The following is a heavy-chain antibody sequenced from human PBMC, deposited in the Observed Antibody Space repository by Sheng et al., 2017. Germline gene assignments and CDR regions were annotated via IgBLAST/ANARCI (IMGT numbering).Heavy chain of an antibody. CDR1: GGSISSYY. V-gene: IGHV4-59*01. J-gene: IGHJ6*02. CDR3: ARDGGLSSGWSYYYYYGMDV. D-gene: IGHD6-19*01. CDR2: IYYSGST. Sequence: QVQLQESGPGLVKPSETLSLTCTVSGGSISSYYWSWIRQPPGKGLEWIGYIYYSGSTNYNPSLKSRVTISVDTSKNQFSLKLSSVTAADTAVYYCARDGGLSSGWSYYYYYGMDVWGQGTTVTVSS.